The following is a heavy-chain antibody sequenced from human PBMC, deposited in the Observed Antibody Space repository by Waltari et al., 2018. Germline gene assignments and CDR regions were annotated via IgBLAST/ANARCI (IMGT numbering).Heavy chain of an antibody. CDR3: ARAPGYKGYVDY. CDR2: VNHGGDT. D-gene: IGHD5-12*01. V-gene: IGHV4-34*01. J-gene: IGHJ4*02. CDR1: GGSFSGYY. Sequence: QVQLQGWGAGLLRPSETLSLTCAVSGGSFSGYYWSWIRQSPGKGLEWIGDVNHGGDTNYSPSLESRVTISVDMSKNLFSLKMRSVTAADTAIYYCARAPGYKGYVDYWGRGTLVTVSS.